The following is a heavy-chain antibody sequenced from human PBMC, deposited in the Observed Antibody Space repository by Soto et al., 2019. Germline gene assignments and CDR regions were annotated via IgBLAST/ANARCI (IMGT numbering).Heavy chain of an antibody. V-gene: IGHV4-39*01. CDR3: AHLGSRLLWFGESQNGMDV. Sequence: SETLSLTCTVSGGSISSSSYYWGWIRQPPGKGQEWIGSIYYSGSTYYNPSLKSRVTISVDTSKNQFPLKLSSVTAADTAVYYCAHLGSRLLWFGESQNGMDVWGQGTTVTVSS. CDR1: GGSISSSSYY. D-gene: IGHD3-10*01. J-gene: IGHJ6*02. CDR2: IYYSGST.